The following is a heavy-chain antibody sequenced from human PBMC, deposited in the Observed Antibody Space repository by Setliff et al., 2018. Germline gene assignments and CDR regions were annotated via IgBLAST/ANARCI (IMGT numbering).Heavy chain of an antibody. CDR2: IKQDGSEK. J-gene: IGHJ4*02. CDR3: ARSLTGYTNYYFDY. D-gene: IGHD3-9*01. V-gene: IGHV3-7*01. CDR1: GFTFTNYW. Sequence: GGSLRLSCAASGFTFTNYWINWVRQAPGKGLEWVANIKQDGSEKYYVDSVKGRFTISRDNAKNSLYLQMNSLRAEDTAVYYCARSLTGYTNYYFDYWGQGTLVTVSS.